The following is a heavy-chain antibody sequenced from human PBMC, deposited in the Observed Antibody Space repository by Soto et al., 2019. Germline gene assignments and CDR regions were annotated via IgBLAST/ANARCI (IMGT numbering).Heavy chain of an antibody. CDR2: IYYSGST. CDR3: ARLQEQLYYLDY. CDR1: GGSISSSSYY. Sequence: QLQLQESGPGLVKPSETLSLTCTVSGGSISSSSYYWGWIRQPPGKGLEWIGSIYYSGSTYYNPSRKSRVTISVDTSKNQFSLKLSSVTAADTAVYYCARLQEQLYYLDYWGQGTLVTVSS. D-gene: IGHD3-10*01. V-gene: IGHV4-39*01. J-gene: IGHJ4*02.